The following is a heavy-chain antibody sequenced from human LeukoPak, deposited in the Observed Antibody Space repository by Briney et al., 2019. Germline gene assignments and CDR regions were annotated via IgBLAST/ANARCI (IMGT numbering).Heavy chain of an antibody. CDR3: AGQYYDTLTGYRPLDY. D-gene: IGHD3-9*01. CDR2: ISYDGNNK. Sequence: GGSLRLSCAASGFTFSSYAMNWVRQAPGKGLEWVAVISYDGNNKYYADSVKGRFTISRDNSRNTLYLQMNGLRAEDTAVYYCAGQYYDTLTGYRPLDYWGQGTLVTVSS. V-gene: IGHV3-30-3*01. CDR1: GFTFSSYA. J-gene: IGHJ4*02.